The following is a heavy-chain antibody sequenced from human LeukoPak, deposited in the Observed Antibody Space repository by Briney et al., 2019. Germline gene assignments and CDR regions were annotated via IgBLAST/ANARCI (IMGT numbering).Heavy chain of an antibody. D-gene: IGHD3-22*01. CDR2: ISWNSGSI. CDR1: GFTFDDYA. Sequence: GRSLRLSCAASGFTFDDYAMHWVRQAPGKGLEWVSGISWNSGSIGYADSVKGRFTISRDNAKNSLYLQMNSLRAEDMALYYCAKDIRGSGVSSGSFDYWGQGTLVTVSS. CDR3: AKDIRGSGVSSGSFDY. V-gene: IGHV3-9*03. J-gene: IGHJ4*02.